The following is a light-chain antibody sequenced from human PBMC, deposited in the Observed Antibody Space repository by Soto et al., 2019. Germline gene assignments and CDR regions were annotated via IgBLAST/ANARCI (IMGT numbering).Light chain of an antibody. CDR3: QQYDNLPRWT. CDR1: QSISSW. J-gene: IGKJ1*01. CDR2: DAS. Sequence: DIQMTPSPSTLSASVVDRVTTTFRSSQSISSWLAWYQQKPGKAPKLLIYDASNLETGVPSRFSGGGSGTDFTFTISSLQPEDIATYYCQQYDNLPRWTFGQGTKVDNK. V-gene: IGKV1-33*01.